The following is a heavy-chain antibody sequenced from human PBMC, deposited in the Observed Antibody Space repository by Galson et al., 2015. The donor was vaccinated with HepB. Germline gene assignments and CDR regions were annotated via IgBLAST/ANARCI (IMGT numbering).Heavy chain of an antibody. D-gene: IGHD5-18*01. V-gene: IGHV3-23*01. CDR3: AKVLFREIQLWPSNYYYGMDV. CDR1: GFTFSSYA. CDR2: ISGSGGST. Sequence: SLRLSCAASGFTFSSYAMSWVRQAPGKGLEWVSAISGSGGSTYYADSVKGRFTISRDNSKNTLYLQMNSLRAEDTAVYYCAKVLFREIQLWPSNYYYGMDVWGQGTTVTVSS. J-gene: IGHJ6*02.